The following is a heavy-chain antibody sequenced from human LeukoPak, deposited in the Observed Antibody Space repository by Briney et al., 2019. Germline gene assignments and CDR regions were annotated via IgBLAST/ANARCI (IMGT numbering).Heavy chain of an antibody. Sequence: ASVKVSCKASGYTFTSYGISWVRQAPGQGLEWMGWISAYNGNTNYAQKLQGRVTMTTDTSTSTAYMEPRSLRSDDTAVYYCARDLTNIVLMVYAIYSDYWGQGTLVTVSS. V-gene: IGHV1-18*01. CDR2: ISAYNGNT. CDR3: ARDLTNIVLMVYAIYSDY. D-gene: IGHD2-8*01. J-gene: IGHJ4*02. CDR1: GYTFTSYG.